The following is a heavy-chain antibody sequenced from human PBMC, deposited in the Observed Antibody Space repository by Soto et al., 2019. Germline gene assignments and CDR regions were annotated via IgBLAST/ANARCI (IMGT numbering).Heavy chain of an antibody. CDR1: EFTFSSYA. J-gene: IGHJ4*02. Sequence: GGSLRLSCAASEFTFSSYAMSWVRQAPGKGLEWVSYIIGSGSVTYSADSVRGRFTISRDNSKNTLYLHMNSLGVEDTAIYYCAKHRYHSTPLYDSLEYWGQGTLVTVSS. CDR3: AKHRYHSTPLYDSLEY. D-gene: IGHD3-22*01. CDR2: IIGSGSVT. V-gene: IGHV3-23*01.